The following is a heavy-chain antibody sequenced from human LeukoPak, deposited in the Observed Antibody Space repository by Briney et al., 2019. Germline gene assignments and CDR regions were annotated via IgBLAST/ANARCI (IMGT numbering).Heavy chain of an antibody. J-gene: IGHJ5*02. CDR1: GFTFSNYA. Sequence: GGSLRLSCAASGFTFSNYAMRWVRQAPGKGLEWVSGISGSGDSTYYADSVKGRFTISRDNSKNTLYLQMNSLRAEDTAVYYCAKDGARYYYGSGSYLYNWFDPWGQGTLVTVSS. CDR3: AKDGARYYYGSGSYLYNWFDP. D-gene: IGHD3-10*01. CDR2: ISGSGDST. V-gene: IGHV3-23*01.